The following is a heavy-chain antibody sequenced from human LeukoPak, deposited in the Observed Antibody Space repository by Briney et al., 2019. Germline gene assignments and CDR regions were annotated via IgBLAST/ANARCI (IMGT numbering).Heavy chain of an antibody. D-gene: IGHD3-22*01. Sequence: GRSLRLSCAASGFTFSSYAMHWVRQAPGKGLEWVAVISYDGSNKYYADSEKGRFTISRDNSKNTLYLQMNSLRAEDTAVYYCARDGDYDSSGYYYPDYWGQGTLVTVSS. V-gene: IGHV3-30-3*01. J-gene: IGHJ4*02. CDR3: ARDGDYDSSGYYYPDY. CDR2: ISYDGSNK. CDR1: GFTFSSYA.